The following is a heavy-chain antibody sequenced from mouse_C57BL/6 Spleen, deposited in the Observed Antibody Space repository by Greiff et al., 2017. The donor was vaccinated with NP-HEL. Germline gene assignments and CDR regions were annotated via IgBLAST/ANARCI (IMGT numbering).Heavy chain of an antibody. J-gene: IGHJ3*01. CDR2: IRSKSNNYAT. CDR3: VRAAYYSPFAY. V-gene: IGHV10-1*01. Sequence: GGGLVQPKGSLKLSCAASGFSFNTYAMNWVRQAPGKGLEWVARIRSKSNNYATYYADSVKDRFTISRDDSESMLYLQMNNLKTEDTAMYYCVRAAYYSPFAYWGQGTLVTVSA. D-gene: IGHD2-12*01. CDR1: GFSFNTYA.